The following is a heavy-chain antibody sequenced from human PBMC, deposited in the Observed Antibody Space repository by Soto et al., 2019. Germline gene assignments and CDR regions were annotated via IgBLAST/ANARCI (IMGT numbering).Heavy chain of an antibody. CDR3: AREIVVVPAASNWFDP. Sequence: QVQLQESGPGLVKPSQTLSLTCTVSGGSISSGGYYWSWIRQHPGKGLEWIGYIYYSGSTYYNPSLKSRVTISVDTSKNQFSLKLSSVTAADTAVYYCAREIVVVPAASNWFDPWGQGTLVTVSS. J-gene: IGHJ5*02. D-gene: IGHD2-2*01. CDR2: IYYSGST. V-gene: IGHV4-31*03. CDR1: GGSISSGGYY.